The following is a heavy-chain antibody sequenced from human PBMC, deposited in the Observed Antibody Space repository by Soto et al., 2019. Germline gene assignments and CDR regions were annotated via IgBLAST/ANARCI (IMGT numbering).Heavy chain of an antibody. CDR3: AHSRYDSSVYAFDI. Sequence: SGPTLVNPTQTLTLTCTFSGFSLSTSGVGVGWIRQPPGKALEWLALIYWDDDKRYRPSLKRSLTITKDASKNQVVLSMTNIDPVDTATYYCAHSRYDSSVYAFDIWGQGTMVTVSS. CDR1: GFSLSTSGVG. V-gene: IGHV2-5*02. D-gene: IGHD3-22*01. CDR2: IYWDDDK. J-gene: IGHJ3*02.